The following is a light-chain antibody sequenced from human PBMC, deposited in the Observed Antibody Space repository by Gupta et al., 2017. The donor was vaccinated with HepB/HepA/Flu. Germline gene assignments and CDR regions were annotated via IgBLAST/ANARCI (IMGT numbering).Light chain of an antibody. V-gene: IGKV1-5*03. Sequence: IQVTPSPSTLSASVGDRVTITCRASQGSSSCLAWYQQKPGKAPKLLIYKASSLESGVPSRFSGSGSGTEFTLTISSLQPDDFATYYCQQYYSDPLTFGEGTKVEIK. J-gene: IGKJ4*02. CDR3: QQYYSDPLT. CDR1: QGSSSC. CDR2: KAS.